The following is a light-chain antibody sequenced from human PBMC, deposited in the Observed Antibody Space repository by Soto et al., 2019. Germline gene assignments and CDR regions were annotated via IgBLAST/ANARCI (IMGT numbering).Light chain of an antibody. CDR1: QGISNY. CDR3: QKYNSAPWT. V-gene: IGKV1-27*01. CDR2: AAS. J-gene: IGKJ1*01. Sequence: DIQLTPSPSPVSRSVGDRVALTCLTSQGISNYLAWYQQKPLKVPKLLIYAASTLQSGVPSRFSGSGSGTDFTLTISSLQPEDVATYYCQKYNSAPWTFGQGTKV.